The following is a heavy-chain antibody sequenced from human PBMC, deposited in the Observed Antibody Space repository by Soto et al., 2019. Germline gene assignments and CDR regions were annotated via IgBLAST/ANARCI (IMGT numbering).Heavy chain of an antibody. V-gene: IGHV3-23*01. CDR1: GFTFSTYA. D-gene: IGHD3-22*01. CDR3: ARDGLRSYYDGSGYFQH. Sequence: GGSLRLSCAASGFTFSTYAMNWVRQAPGKGLDWVSTISGSGGNTYYADSVKGRFTVSRDNSKNTLYLQMNSLKAEDTAVYYCARDGLRSYYDGSGYFQHWGQGTLVTVSS. J-gene: IGHJ1*01. CDR2: ISGSGGNT.